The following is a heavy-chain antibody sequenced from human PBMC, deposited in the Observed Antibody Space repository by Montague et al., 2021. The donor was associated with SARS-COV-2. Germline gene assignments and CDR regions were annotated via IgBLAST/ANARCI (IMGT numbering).Heavy chain of an antibody. V-gene: IGHV6-1*01. CDR3: VRDSGWFYFDF. CDR2: N. Sequence: NDYAPSVRGRLTVNPDASKNEFSLELNYVTPEDTAVYYCVRDSGWFYFDFWGQGTLVTVSS. D-gene: IGHD6-19*01. J-gene: IGHJ4*02.